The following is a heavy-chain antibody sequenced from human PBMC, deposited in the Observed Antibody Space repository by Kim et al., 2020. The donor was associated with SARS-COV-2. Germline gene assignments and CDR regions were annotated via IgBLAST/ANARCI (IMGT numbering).Heavy chain of an antibody. D-gene: IGHD2-2*01. CDR2: IYTSGST. V-gene: IGHV4-4*07. CDR3: ARGNEVPAHPNNWFDP. J-gene: IGHJ5*02. Sequence: SETLSLTCTVSGGSISSYYWSWIRQPAGKGLEWIGRIYTSGSTNYNPSLKSRVTMSVDTSKNQFSLKLSSVTAADTAVYYCARGNEVPAHPNNWFDPWGQGTLVTVSS. CDR1: GGSISSYY.